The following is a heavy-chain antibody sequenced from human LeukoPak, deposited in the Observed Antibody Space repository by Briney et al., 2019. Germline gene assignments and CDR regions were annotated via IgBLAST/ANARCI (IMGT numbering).Heavy chain of an antibody. D-gene: IGHD1-1*01. V-gene: IGHV3-53*01. CDR3: ARKNDLFNAAFAI. Sequence: GGSLRLSCAASGFTVSSNYMSWVRQAPGKGLEWVSITYSDVNTNYADSVKGRFTISRDNSKNTLSLQMNSLRAEDTAVYYCARKNDLFNAAFAIWGQGTVVTVSS. CDR1: GFTVSSNY. CDR2: TYSDVNT. J-gene: IGHJ3*02.